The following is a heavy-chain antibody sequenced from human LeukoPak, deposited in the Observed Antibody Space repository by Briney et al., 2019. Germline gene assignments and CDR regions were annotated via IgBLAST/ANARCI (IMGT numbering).Heavy chain of an antibody. V-gene: IGHV3-23*01. CDR2: ISGSGGST. Sequence: GGSLRLSCAASGFTFSDYYMSRIRQAPGKGLKWVSAISGSGGSTYYADSVKGRFTISRDNSKNTLYLQMNSLRAEDTSVYYCARDPGLERRESFDYWGQGTLVTVSS. CDR1: GFTFSDYY. CDR3: ARDPGLERRESFDY. D-gene: IGHD1-1*01. J-gene: IGHJ4*02.